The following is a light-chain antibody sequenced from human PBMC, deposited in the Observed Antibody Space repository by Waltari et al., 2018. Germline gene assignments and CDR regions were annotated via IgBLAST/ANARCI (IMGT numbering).Light chain of an antibody. CDR2: HTS. J-gene: IGKJ4*01. Sequence: EIVMTQSPATLSVSPGERATLSYRASQSINSHLGWYQQRPGQAPRLLIYHTSTRATGFPARFSGSGSGTEFTLTISSLQSEDFAVYYCQQYHDWPLTFGGGTKVEI. V-gene: IGKV3-15*01. CDR3: QQYHDWPLT. CDR1: QSINSH.